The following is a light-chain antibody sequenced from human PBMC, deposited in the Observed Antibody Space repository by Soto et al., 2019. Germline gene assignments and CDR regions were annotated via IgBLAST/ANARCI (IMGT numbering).Light chain of an antibody. V-gene: IGKV3-20*01. J-gene: IGKJ4*01. Sequence: EIVLTQSPGTLSLSPGERATLSCRASQSVSSSYLAWYQQKPGQAPRLLIYGASSRATGIPDRFSGSGSGTDFTLTISRLEAEDFAVYCCQEYGSSPTFGGGTKVEIK. CDR2: GAS. CDR3: QEYGSSPT. CDR1: QSVSSSY.